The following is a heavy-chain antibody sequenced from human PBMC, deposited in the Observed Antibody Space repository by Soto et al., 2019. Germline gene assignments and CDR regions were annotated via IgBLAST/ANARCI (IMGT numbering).Heavy chain of an antibody. CDR1: GYTFTSYY. Sequence: ASVKVSCKASGYTFTSYYMHWVRQAPGQGLEWMGIINPSGGSTSYAQKFQGRVTMTRDTSTSTVYMELSSLRSEDTAVYYCAKNYYGSGNPYYYYYYGMDVWGQGTTVTVSS. D-gene: IGHD3-10*01. J-gene: IGHJ6*02. CDR3: AKNYYGSGNPYYYYYYGMDV. CDR2: INPSGGST. V-gene: IGHV1-46*01.